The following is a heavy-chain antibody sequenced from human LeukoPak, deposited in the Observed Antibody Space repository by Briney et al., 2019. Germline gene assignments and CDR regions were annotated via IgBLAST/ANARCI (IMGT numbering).Heavy chain of an antibody. D-gene: IGHD2-15*01. J-gene: IGHJ4*02. CDR3: ARVKRDCSGGSCYSYDY. CDR2: ISGNGDIT. CDR1: GGSISSSSYY. Sequence: PSETLSLTCTVSGGSISSSSYYWGWIRQAPGKGLEWVSAISGNGDITYYADSVRGRFTISRDNSKNTLYLQMNSLRAEDTAVYYCARVKRDCSGGSCYSYDYWGQGTLVTVSS. V-gene: IGHV3-23*01.